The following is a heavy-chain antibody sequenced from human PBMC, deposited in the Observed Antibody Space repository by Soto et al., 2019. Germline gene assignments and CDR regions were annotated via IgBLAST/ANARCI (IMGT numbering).Heavy chain of an antibody. CDR3: TSLAYCGGDCYSGIDY. V-gene: IGHV3-73*01. Sequence: EVQLVESGGGLVQPGGSLKLSCAASGFTFSGSAMHWVRQACGKGLEWVGRIRSKANSYATAYAASVKGRFTISRDDSKNTAYLQMNSLKTEDTAVYYCTSLAYCGGDCYSGIDYWGQGTLVTVSS. D-gene: IGHD2-21*02. CDR1: GFTFSGSA. CDR2: IRSKANSYAT. J-gene: IGHJ4*02.